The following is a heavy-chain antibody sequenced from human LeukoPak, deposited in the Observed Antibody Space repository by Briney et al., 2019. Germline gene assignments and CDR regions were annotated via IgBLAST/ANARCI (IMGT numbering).Heavy chain of an antibody. CDR3: ARAWATDYFDY. Sequence: SETLSLTCTVSGGSVSSYYWSWIRQPPGKGLEWIGYMYYSGTINYNPSLKSRVTISVDTSKNQFSLKLSSVTAADTAMYYCARAWATDYFDYWGQGTLVTVSS. CDR2: MYYSGTI. CDR1: GGSVSSYY. J-gene: IGHJ4*02. V-gene: IGHV4-59*02.